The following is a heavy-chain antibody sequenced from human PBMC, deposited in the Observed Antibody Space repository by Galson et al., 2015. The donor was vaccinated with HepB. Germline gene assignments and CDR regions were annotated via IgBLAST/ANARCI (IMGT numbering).Heavy chain of an antibody. CDR2: INGSGGIT. V-gene: IGHV3-23*01. CDR1: GFTFSGHA. J-gene: IGHJ6*03. Sequence: SLRLSCAASGFTFSGHAMSWVRQAPGKGLEWVSAINGSGGITYYADSVKGRFTISRDNSKNTLYLQMNSLRAEDTAVYYCAKDFFTMVRGIIIGGGSSYYMDVWGKGTAVTVSS. D-gene: IGHD3-10*01. CDR3: AKDFFTMVRGIIIGGGSSYYMDV.